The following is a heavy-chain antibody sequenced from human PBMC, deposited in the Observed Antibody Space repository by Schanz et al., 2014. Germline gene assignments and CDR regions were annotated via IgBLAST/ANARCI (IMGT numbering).Heavy chain of an antibody. CDR3: ARALFGSGHGDV. CDR2: ISGSGGST. J-gene: IGHJ6*02. CDR1: GFTFSSYS. Sequence: VQLVESGGGVVQPGRSLRLSCAASGFTFSSYSMHWVRQAPGKGLEWVSAISGSGGSTYYADSVKGRFTISRDNSNHTLYLQMNSLRAEDTAVYYCARALFGSGHGDVWGQGTTVTVSS. V-gene: IGHV3-23*04. D-gene: IGHD3-10*01.